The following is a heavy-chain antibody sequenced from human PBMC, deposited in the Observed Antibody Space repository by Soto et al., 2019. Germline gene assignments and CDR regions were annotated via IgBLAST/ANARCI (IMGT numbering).Heavy chain of an antibody. J-gene: IGHJ5*02. CDR3: ARDRITTIGPFDP. Sequence: SETLSLTCTVSGGPISSYYWSWLRQPAGEGLEWIGRIYGSGSTNYNPSLKSRVTMSLDTSKNQFSLRLTSVTAADTAVYYCARDRITTIGPFDPWGQGTLVTVSS. V-gene: IGHV4-4*07. CDR1: GGPISSYY. D-gene: IGHD3-22*01. CDR2: IYGSGST.